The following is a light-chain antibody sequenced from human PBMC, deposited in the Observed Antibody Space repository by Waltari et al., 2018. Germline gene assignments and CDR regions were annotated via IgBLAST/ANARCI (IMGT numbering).Light chain of an antibody. Sequence: QSALTQPASVSGSPGQSITLSCTGTSSDVGASNYVSWYQQHPGNAPKLMVYEVSNRPSGVSNRFSGSKSGNTASLTISGRQAEDEADYYCSSYTSSSTLVFGGGTKLTVL. J-gene: IGLJ2*01. V-gene: IGLV2-14*01. CDR3: SSYTSSSTLV. CDR2: EVS. CDR1: SSDVGASNY.